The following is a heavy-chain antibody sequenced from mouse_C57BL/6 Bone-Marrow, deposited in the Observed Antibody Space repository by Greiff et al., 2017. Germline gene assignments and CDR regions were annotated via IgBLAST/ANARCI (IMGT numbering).Heavy chain of an antibody. CDR3: ARRYYGSSFWYFDV. V-gene: IGHV3-6*01. D-gene: IGHD1-1*01. J-gene: IGHJ1*03. CDR1: GYSITSGYY. CDR2: ISYDGSN. Sequence: VQLQQSGPGLVKPSQSLSLTCSVTGYSITSGYYWNWIRQFPGNKLEWMGYISYDGSNNYNPSLKNRISITRDTSKNQFFLKLNSVTTEDTATYYCARRYYGSSFWYFDVWGTGTTVTVSS.